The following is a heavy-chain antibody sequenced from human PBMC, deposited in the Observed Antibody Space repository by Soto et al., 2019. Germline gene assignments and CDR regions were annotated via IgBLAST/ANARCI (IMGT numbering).Heavy chain of an antibody. Sequence: QVHLQESGPGLVKPSQTLSLTCTVSGDSISSSDYYWSWIHQPPGKGLEWIGYIYSSGNTYYNPSLKSRLTISVDTSKNQFSLKLNSVTAADTALYSCARGLSAATVVTCYFDYWGQGTLVTVSS. J-gene: IGHJ4*02. V-gene: IGHV4-30-4*08. CDR3: ARGLSAATVVTCYFDY. D-gene: IGHD4-17*01. CDR1: GDSISSSDYY. CDR2: IYSSGNT.